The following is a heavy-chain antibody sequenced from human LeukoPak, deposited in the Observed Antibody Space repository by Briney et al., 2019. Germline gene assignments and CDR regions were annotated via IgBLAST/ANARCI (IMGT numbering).Heavy chain of an antibody. CDR1: GGTFSSYA. CDR3: ARTYYYGSGSYRGAEYFQH. Sequence: RASVKVSCKASGGTFSSYAISWVRQAPGQGLEWIGRSIPIFGTANYAQKFQGRVTITTDESTSTAYMELSSLRSEDTAVYYCARTYYYGSGSYRGAEYFQHWGQGTLVTVSS. J-gene: IGHJ1*01. D-gene: IGHD3-10*01. CDR2: SIPIFGTA. V-gene: IGHV1-69*05.